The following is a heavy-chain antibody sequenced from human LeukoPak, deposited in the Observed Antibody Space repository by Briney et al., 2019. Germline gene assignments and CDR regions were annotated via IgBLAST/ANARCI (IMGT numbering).Heavy chain of an antibody. CDR3: AKVLKYYYNGMDV. D-gene: IGHD2/OR15-2a*01. J-gene: IGHJ6*02. CDR1: GFTFSSYA. V-gene: IGHV3-23*01. CDR2: ISDSGGST. Sequence: GGSLRLSCAASGFTFSSYAMTWVRQAPGTGLEWVSAISDSGGSTCYADSVKGRFTVSRDNSKNTLYLQMNSLRAEDTAVYFCAKVLKYYYNGMDVWGQGTTVTVSS.